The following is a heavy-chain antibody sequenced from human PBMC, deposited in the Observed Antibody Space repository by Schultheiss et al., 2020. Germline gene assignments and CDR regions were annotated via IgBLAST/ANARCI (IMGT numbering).Heavy chain of an antibody. Sequence: ASVKVSCKASGYTFTGYYMHWVRQAPGQGLEWMGRINPNSGGTNYAQKFQGRVTMTRNTSISTAYMELSSLRSEDTAVYYCATLYSSSWFLDAEYFQHWGQGTLVTVSS. V-gene: IGHV1-2*06. CDR2: INPNSGGT. D-gene: IGHD6-13*01. CDR3: ATLYSSSWFLDAEYFQH. J-gene: IGHJ1*01. CDR1: GYTFTGYY.